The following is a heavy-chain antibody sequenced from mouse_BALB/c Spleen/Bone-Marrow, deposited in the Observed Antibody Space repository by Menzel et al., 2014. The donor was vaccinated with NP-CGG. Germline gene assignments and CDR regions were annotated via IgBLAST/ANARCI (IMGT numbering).Heavy chain of an antibody. CDR2: IDPSDSYT. CDR3: ARWLLGYAMDY. V-gene: IGHV1-69*02. CDR1: GYTFTSYW. Sequence: QVQLQQSGAELVKPGASVKLSCKASGYTFTSYWMHWVKQRPGQGLEWIGEIDPSDSYTNYNQKFKGKATLTVDKSSSTAYTQLSSLTSEDSAVYYCARWLLGYAMDYWGQGTSVTVSS. D-gene: IGHD2-3*01. J-gene: IGHJ4*01.